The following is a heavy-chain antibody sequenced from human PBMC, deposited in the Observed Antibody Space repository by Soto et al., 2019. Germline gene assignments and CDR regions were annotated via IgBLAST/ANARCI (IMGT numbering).Heavy chain of an antibody. D-gene: IGHD2-15*01. CDR3: AHRRGGSINFDY. CDR1: GFSLSTSGVG. J-gene: IGHJ4*02. CDR2: IYWDDDK. Sequence: QITLKESGPTLVKPTQTLTLTCTFSGFSLSTSGVGVGWIRQPPGKALEWLALIYWDDDKRYSPSLKSRRTITKDTSKNQVVLTMTNMVPVDTATYYCAHRRGGSINFDYWGEGTLVTVSS. V-gene: IGHV2-5*02.